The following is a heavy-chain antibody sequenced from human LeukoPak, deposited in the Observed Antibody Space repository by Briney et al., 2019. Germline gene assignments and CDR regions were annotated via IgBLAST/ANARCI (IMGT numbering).Heavy chain of an antibody. CDR3: VRGHFGDYYFDY. Sequence: PGGSLRLSCEASGFTFTNAWMNWVRQAPGKGLEWIGRIKGKTDGGAADYATPVKGRFTISRDDSKNILYLQMNSLITEDSAVYFCVRGHFGDYYFDYWGQGTLVTVSS. CDR1: GFTFTNAW. J-gene: IGHJ4*02. D-gene: IGHD3-10*01. CDR2: IKGKTDGGAA. V-gene: IGHV3-15*01.